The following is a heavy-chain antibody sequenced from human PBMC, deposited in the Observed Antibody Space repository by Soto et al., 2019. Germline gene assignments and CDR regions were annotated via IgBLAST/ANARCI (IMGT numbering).Heavy chain of an antibody. J-gene: IGHJ6*02. Sequence: PGGSLRLSCAESGFTFNTYGFNWVRQAPGKGLEWVAVIWYDGNTKYYADSVKGRFTISRDNLKNTLYLQMNSLTAEDTAVYYCARPLVAPVAGPYYYGMDVWGQGTTGTVYS. D-gene: IGHD6-19*01. V-gene: IGHV3-33*01. CDR3: ARPLVAPVAGPYYYGMDV. CDR1: GFTFNTYG. CDR2: IWYDGNTK.